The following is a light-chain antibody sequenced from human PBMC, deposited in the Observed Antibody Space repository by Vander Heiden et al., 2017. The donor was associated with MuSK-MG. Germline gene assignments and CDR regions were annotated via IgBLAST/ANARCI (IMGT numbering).Light chain of an antibody. CDR2: DAS. V-gene: IGKV3-11*01. Sequence: EIVLTQSPATLSLSPGERATLSCRASQSVDIYLAWYQQKPGQAPRLLIYDASNKATGIPARFSGSGSGTDFTLTISSLEPEDFAVYYRQQRSNWPLTFGGGTKLEIK. J-gene: IGKJ4*01. CDR3: QQRSNWPLT. CDR1: QSVDIY.